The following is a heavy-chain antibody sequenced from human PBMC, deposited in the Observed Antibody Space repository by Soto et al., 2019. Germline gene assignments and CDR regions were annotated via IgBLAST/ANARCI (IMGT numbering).Heavy chain of an antibody. CDR3: ARDVGVYGMDV. J-gene: IGHJ6*02. CDR2: IYSGGGT. Sequence: GGSLRLSCAASGFTVSSNHMSWVRQAPGKGLEWVSVIYSGGGTYYADSVKGRFTISRDISKNTLYLQMNSLRAEDTAVYYCARDVGVYGMDVWGQGTMVTVSS. D-gene: IGHD2-2*01. CDR1: GFTVSSNH. V-gene: IGHV3-53*01.